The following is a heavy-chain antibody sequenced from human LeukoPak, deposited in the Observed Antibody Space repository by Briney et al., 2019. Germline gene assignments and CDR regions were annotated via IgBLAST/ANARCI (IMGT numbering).Heavy chain of an antibody. CDR3: ARERYQLLLNWFDP. CDR1: GFTFSSCW. CDR2: INSDGSST. J-gene: IGHJ5*02. V-gene: IGHV3-74*01. D-gene: IGHD2-2*01. Sequence: GGSLRLSCAASGFTFSSCWMHWVRQAPGKGLVWVSRINSDGSSTSYADSVKGRFTISRDNAKNTLYLQMNSLRAEDTAVYYCARERYQLLLNWFDPWGQGTLVTVSS.